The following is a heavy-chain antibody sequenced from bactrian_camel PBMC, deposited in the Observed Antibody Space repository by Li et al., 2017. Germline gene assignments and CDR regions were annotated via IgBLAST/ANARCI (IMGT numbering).Heavy chain of an antibody. CDR3: AADLGQCGVVVRLGFDY. Sequence: HVQLVESGGGSVQPEGSLRLSCAASGFTFGNYGMSWVRQRPGEGLEWVTGIASWGWKYYADSVKGRFTISKDGAKTLALQMNNLKSEDTAVYYCAADLGQCGVVVRLGFDYWGQGTQVTVS. V-gene: IGHV3S1*01. CDR2: IASWGWK. J-gene: IGHJ4*01. CDR1: GFTFGNYG. D-gene: IGHD2*01.